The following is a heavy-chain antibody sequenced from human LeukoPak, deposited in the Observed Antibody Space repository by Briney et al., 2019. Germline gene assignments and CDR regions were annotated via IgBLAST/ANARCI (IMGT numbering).Heavy chain of an antibody. CDR1: GGSLSGYY. J-gene: IGHJ4*02. CDR3: ARDPCSRSSCPLRY. V-gene: IGHV4-34*01. Sequence: SETLSLTCAVSGGSLSGYYCNWIRQTPGKGLEWIGEINHSGTTNYNPPLKSRVAISVDTSKNQFSLKLTSVAAADTAVYYCARDPCSRSSCPLRYWGQGTQVTVSS. D-gene: IGHD2-2*01. CDR2: INHSGTT.